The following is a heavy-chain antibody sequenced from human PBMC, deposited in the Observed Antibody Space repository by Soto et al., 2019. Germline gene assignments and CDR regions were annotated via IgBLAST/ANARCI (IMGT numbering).Heavy chain of an antibody. CDR1: GGTFGNTA. CDR2: IVPLFGTA. CDR3: ARDGDPGYSFWSGPLGGGRFDP. V-gene: IGHV1-69*12. D-gene: IGHD3-3*01. J-gene: IGHJ5*02. Sequence: QVQLVQSGAEVKEPGSSVNVSCKTSGGTFGNTAVTWVRQVPGQGLEWIGGIVPLFGTANYAQKFRGRVMITADESTSTAYMDRRSLRSDDTAIYYGARDGDPGYSFWSGPLGGGRFDPWGQGTLVTVSS.